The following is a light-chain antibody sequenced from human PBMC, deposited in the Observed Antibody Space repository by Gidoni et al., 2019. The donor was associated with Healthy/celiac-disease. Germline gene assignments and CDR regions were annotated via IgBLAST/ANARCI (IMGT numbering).Light chain of an antibody. Sequence: QSALTQPASVSGSPGQSIAISCTGTSSDVGGYNYVSWYQQHPGKAPKLMIYDVSNRPSGVSNRFSGSKSGHTASLTLSGLQAEDEADYYCSSYTSSSTLVVFGGGTKLTVL. V-gene: IGLV2-14*01. CDR1: SSDVGGYNY. J-gene: IGLJ2*01. CDR3: SSYTSSSTLVV. CDR2: DVS.